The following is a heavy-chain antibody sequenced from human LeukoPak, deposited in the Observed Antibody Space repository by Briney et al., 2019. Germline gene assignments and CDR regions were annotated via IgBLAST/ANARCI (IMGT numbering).Heavy chain of an antibody. J-gene: IGHJ4*02. CDR1: SGSISSYY. CDR3: ARAGKRRFFDY. Sequence: SETLSLTCTVSSGSISSYYWSWIRQPPGKGLEWIGYIYYSGSTNYNPSLKSRVTISVDTSKNQFSLKLSSVTAADTAVYYCARAGKRRFFDYWGQGTLVTVSS. V-gene: IGHV4-59*01. D-gene: IGHD1-1*01. CDR2: IYYSGST.